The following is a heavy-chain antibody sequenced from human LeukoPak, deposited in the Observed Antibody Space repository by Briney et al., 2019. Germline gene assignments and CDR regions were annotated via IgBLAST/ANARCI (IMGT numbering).Heavy chain of an antibody. D-gene: IGHD3-16*01. CDR3: ARQGFGSSYFDY. CDR1: GGSFSNHY. CDR2: INHSGST. J-gene: IGHJ4*02. Sequence: PSETLSLTCAVYGGSFSNHYWSWIRQPPGKGLEWIGEINHSGSTNYNPSLKSRVTISLDTSKNQFSLKLSSVTAADTAVYYCARQGFGSSYFDYWGQGTLVTVSS. V-gene: IGHV4-34*01.